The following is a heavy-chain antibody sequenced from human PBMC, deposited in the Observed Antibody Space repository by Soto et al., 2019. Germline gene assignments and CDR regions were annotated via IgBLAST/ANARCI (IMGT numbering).Heavy chain of an antibody. D-gene: IGHD6-13*01. CDR3: AKGSGTLNAFDI. CDR1: GFTFSSYG. J-gene: IGHJ3*02. V-gene: IGHV3-30*18. CDR2: ISYDGSNK. Sequence: PGGSMRLSCAASGFTFSSYGMHWVRQAPGKGLEWVAVISYDGSNKYYADSAKGRFTISRDNSKNTLYLQMNSLRAGDTAVYYCAKGSGTLNAFDIWGQGTMVTVSS.